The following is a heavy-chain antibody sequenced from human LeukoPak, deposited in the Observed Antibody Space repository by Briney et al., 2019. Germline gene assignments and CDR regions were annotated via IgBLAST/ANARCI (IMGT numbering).Heavy chain of an antibody. CDR2: INWNGGST. CDR1: GFTFDDYG. Sequence: RPGGSLRLSCAASGFTFDDYGMSWVRQAPGKGLEWVSGINWNGGSTGYADSVKGRFTISRDNAKNSLYLQMNSLRAEDTALYYCARAPDHYYDGSGYYYYFDYWGQGTLITVSS. CDR3: ARAPDHYYDGSGYYYYFDY. D-gene: IGHD3-22*01. J-gene: IGHJ4*02. V-gene: IGHV3-20*04.